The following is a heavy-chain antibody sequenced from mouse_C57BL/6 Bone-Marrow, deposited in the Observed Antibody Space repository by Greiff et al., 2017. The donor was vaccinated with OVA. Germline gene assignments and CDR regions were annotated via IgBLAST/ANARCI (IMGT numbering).Heavy chain of an antibody. CDR2: INPNNGGT. D-gene: IGHD2-5*01. Sequence: EVQLQQSGPELVKPGASVKMSCKASGYTFTDYNMHWVKQSHGKSLEWIGYINPNNGGTSYNQKFKGKATLTVDKSSSTAYMELNSLTSEDSAVYYCARYPFYSRGYYAMDYWGQGTSVTVSS. V-gene: IGHV1-22*01. J-gene: IGHJ4*01. CDR1: GYTFTDYN. CDR3: ARYPFYSRGYYAMDY.